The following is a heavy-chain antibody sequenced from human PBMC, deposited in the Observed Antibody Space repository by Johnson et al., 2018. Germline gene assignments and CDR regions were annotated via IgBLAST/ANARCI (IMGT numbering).Heavy chain of an antibody. CDR3: AKDRAGSYFDAFDI. CDR2: LSWNSGSI. Sequence: EVQLLESGGGLVQXGRSLRLSCAASGFTFDDYAMHWVRQAPGKGLEWVSGLSWNSGSIGYADSVKGRFTISRDNAKNSLYLQMNSLRAEDTALYYCAKDRAGSYFDAFDIWGQGTMVTVSS. V-gene: IGHV3-9*01. CDR1: GFTFDDYA. D-gene: IGHD1-26*01. J-gene: IGHJ3*02.